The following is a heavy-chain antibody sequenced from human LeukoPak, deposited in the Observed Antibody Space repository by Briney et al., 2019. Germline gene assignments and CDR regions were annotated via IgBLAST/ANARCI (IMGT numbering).Heavy chain of an antibody. CDR2: IYHSGST. CDR3: ATGSPRYCSSTSCYNPPDY. D-gene: IGHD2-2*01. V-gene: IGHV4-38-2*01. J-gene: IGHJ4*02. Sequence: SETLSLTCAVSGYSISSGYYWGWIRQPPGKGLEWIGSIYHSGSTYYNPSLKSRVTISVDTSKNKFSLQLSSVTAADTAVYYCATGSPRYCSSTSCYNPPDYWGQGTLVTVSS. CDR1: GYSISSGYY.